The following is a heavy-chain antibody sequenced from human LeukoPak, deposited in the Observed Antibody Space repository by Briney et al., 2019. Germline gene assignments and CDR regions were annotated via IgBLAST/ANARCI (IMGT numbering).Heavy chain of an antibody. V-gene: IGHV1-69*13. CDR1: GGTFSSYA. D-gene: IGHD2-15*01. Sequence: SVKVSCKASGGTFSSYAISWVRQAPGQGLEWMGGIIPIFGTANYAQKFQGRVTITADESTSTAYMELSSLRSEDTAVYYCARSVSGGSSPYYYYYYGMDVWGQGTTVTVSS. CDR2: IIPIFGTA. CDR3: ARSVSGGSSPYYYYYYGMDV. J-gene: IGHJ6*02.